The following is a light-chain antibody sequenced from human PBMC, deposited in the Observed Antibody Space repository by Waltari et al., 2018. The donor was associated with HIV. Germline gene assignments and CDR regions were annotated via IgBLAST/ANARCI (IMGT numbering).Light chain of an antibody. J-gene: IGKJ4*01. CDR1: QDISTH. Sequence: DIQMTQSPPSLSSSVGERVSITCQTSQDISTHLNWYQQKPGKAPQLLIHDASNLQAVVPPRFTGGGSGTKFTFTITSLQAEDVAIYFCQQYTNLPLTFGGGT. V-gene: IGKV1-33*01. CDR3: QQYTNLPLT. CDR2: DAS.